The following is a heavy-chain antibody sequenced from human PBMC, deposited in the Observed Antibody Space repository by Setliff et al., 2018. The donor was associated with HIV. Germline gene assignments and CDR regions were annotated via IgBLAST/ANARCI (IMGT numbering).Heavy chain of an antibody. CDR2: INHNKSS. J-gene: IGHJ6*02. Sequence: SETLSLTCAVYGESLSDYYWSWIRQPPGKGLEWIGEINHNKSSDYNPSLKSRVTMSVDTSKNQFSLKVKSVTAADTAVYYCARGWVRGPIISPGTYFSYGLDVWGQGTTVTVSS. CDR1: GESLSDYY. D-gene: IGHD3-10*01. V-gene: IGHV4-34*01. CDR3: ARGWVRGPIISPGTYFSYGLDV.